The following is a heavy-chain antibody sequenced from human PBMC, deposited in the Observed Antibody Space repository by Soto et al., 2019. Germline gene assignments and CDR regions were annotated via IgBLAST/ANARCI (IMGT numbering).Heavy chain of an antibody. J-gene: IGHJ4*02. D-gene: IGHD6-6*01. V-gene: IGHV4-39*01. Sequence: QLQLQESGPGLVKPSETLSLTCSVSGDSISSRGCYWGWIRQPPGKGLEWIGSIYYSGSTSYNPSLKTRVTISEDTSKNQLSLKLSSVTAAHTAVYYCARHALTTSIDHVQPVDFWGKGTLVTVSS. CDR2: IYYSGST. CDR3: ARHALTTSIDHVQPVDF. CDR1: GDSISSRGCY.